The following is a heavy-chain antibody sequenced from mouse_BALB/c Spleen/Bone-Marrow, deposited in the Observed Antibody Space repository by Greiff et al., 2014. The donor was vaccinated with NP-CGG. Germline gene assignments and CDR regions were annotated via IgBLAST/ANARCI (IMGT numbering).Heavy chain of an antibody. J-gene: IGHJ4*01. V-gene: IGHV3-2*02. CDR1: GYLITSDYA. CDR3: ARRRYYYGAMDY. D-gene: IGHD1-1*01. Sequence: VQLKQSGPGLVKPSQSLSLTCTVTGYLITSDYAWNWIRQFPGNKLEWMGYISYGGSTSYNPSLKSRISITRDTSKNQFFLQLNSVTTEDTATYYCARRRYYYGAMDYWGQGTSVTVSS. CDR2: ISYGGST.